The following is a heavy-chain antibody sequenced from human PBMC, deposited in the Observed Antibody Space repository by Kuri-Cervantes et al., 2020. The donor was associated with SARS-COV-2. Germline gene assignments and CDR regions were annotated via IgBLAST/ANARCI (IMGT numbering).Heavy chain of an antibody. V-gene: IGHV3-66*02. J-gene: IGHJ4*02. CDR3: ARDLLTIFGVGCDY. D-gene: IGHD3-3*01. Sequence: LSLTCAASGFTVSSNYMSWVRQAPGKGLEWVSVIYSGGSTYYADSVKGRFTISRDNSKNTLYLQMNSQRAEDTAVYYCARDLLTIFGVGCDYWGQGTLVTVSS. CDR1: GFTVSSNY. CDR2: IYSGGST.